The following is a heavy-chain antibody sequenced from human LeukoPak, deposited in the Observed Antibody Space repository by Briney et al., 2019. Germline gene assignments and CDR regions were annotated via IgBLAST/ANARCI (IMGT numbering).Heavy chain of an antibody. CDR2: INPNSGGT. D-gene: IGHD2-2*01. Sequence: ASVKVSCKASGYTFTGYYMHWVRQAPGQGLEWMGWINPNSGGTNYAQKFQGRVTMTRDTSISTAYMELGRLRSDDTAVYYCARQLGYCSSTSCSHGMDVWGQGTTVTVSS. CDR1: GYTFTGYY. J-gene: IGHJ6*02. CDR3: ARQLGYCSSTSCSHGMDV. V-gene: IGHV1-2*02.